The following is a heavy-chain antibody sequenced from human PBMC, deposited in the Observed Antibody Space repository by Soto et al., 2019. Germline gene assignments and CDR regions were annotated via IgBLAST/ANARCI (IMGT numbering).Heavy chain of an antibody. J-gene: IGHJ4*02. Sequence: QVHLVQSGAEVKKPGSSVKVSCKASGGTFSSYAISWVRQAPGQGLEWMGGIIPIFGTADYAQTFQGRVTINADESTSTAYMELSSLRSEDTAVYYCARGDSGGSSGYYYTGGDYWGQGTLVTVSS. CDR2: IIPIFGTA. CDR3: ARGDSGGSSGYYYTGGDY. D-gene: IGHD3-22*01. CDR1: GGTFSSYA. V-gene: IGHV1-69*12.